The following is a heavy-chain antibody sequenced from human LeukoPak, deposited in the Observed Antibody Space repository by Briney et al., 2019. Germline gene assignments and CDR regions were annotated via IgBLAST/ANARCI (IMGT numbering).Heavy chain of an antibody. V-gene: IGHV5-51*01. CDR2: LYPGDSET. Sequence: GESLKISCKGSGYSFVNYWIGWVRQMPGKGLEWMGILYPGDSETRYSPSFQGQVTISVDKSISTAFLQWSSLKASDTAIYYCARATGDDGYFDHWGQGTLVTVSS. CDR3: ARATGDDGYFDH. J-gene: IGHJ4*02. CDR1: GYSFVNYW.